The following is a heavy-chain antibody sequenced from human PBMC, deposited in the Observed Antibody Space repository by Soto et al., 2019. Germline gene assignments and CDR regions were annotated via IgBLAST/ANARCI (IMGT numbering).Heavy chain of an antibody. CDR2: ISGSGGGT. D-gene: IGHD2-8*01. J-gene: IGHJ3*02. CDR1: GFTFSSYA. V-gene: IGHV3-23*01. Sequence: PGGSLRLSCAASGFTFSSYAMSWVRQAPGKGLEWVSSISGSGGGTYYADSVKGRFTFSRDNSKNTLSLQMNSLRAEDTAVYYGAKDPNGEYVGGFEMCGQGTMVTVSS. CDR3: AKDPNGEYVGGFEM.